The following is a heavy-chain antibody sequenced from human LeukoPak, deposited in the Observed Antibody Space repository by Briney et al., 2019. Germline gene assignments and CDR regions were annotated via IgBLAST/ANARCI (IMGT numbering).Heavy chain of an antibody. V-gene: IGHV1-2*02. CDR2: INPKTGDT. CDR1: GYTFIGQY. Sequence: ASVKVSCKASGYTFIGQYLYWARQTPGQGLEWMGWINPKTGDTDFAQNFQGRVTMTRDTSVSTVYMELSRLTSDDTAVYYCARGYYGMDLWGQGTTVTVSS. CDR3: ARGYYGMDL. J-gene: IGHJ6*02.